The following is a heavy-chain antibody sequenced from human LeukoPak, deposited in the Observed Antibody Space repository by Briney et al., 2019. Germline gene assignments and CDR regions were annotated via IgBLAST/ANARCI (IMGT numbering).Heavy chain of an antibody. D-gene: IGHD7-27*01. CDR3: ASGVPTFDY. V-gene: IGHV3-30*03. CDR2: ISYDGRNM. CDR1: GFAFSTYY. Sequence: GGSLRLSCAASGFAFSTYYIHWVRQPPGKGLEWVAVISYDGRNMYYGDSVKGRFTISRDNSKNTLYLQMNSLRAEDTAVYYCASGVPTFDYWGQGTLVTVSS. J-gene: IGHJ4*02.